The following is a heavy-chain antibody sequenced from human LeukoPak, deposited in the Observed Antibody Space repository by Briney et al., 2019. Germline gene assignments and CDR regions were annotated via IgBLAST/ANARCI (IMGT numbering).Heavy chain of an antibody. CDR3: ARAVPTRAAVGGWFDP. Sequence: PSETLSLTCTVSGGSISSYYWSWIRQPPGKGLEWIGEINHSGSTNYNPSLKGRVTISVDTSKNQFSLKLSSVTAADTAVYYCARAVPTRAAVGGWFDPWGQGTLVTVSS. CDR2: INHSGST. D-gene: IGHD6-13*01. CDR1: GGSISSYY. J-gene: IGHJ5*02. V-gene: IGHV4-34*01.